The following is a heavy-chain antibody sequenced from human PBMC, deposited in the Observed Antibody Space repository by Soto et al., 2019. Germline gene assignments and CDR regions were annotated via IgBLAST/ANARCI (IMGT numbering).Heavy chain of an antibody. Sequence: GGSLXLSCAASGFXFSSYAMSWVRQAPGKGLEWVSAISGSGGSTYYADSVQGRFTISRDSSKNTLYLQMNSLRAEDTAIYNCAKDLQHCSGGSCYSAFDSWGQGTLVTVSS. CDR3: AKDLQHCSGGSCYSAFDS. D-gene: IGHD2-15*01. J-gene: IGHJ4*01. CDR2: ISGSGGST. CDR1: GFXFSSYA. V-gene: IGHV3-23*01.